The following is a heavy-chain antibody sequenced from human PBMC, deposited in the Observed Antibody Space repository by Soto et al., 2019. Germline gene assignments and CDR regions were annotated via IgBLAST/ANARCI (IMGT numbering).Heavy chain of an antibody. CDR1: GGSISSYY. CDR3: ARGHSSGWIDAFDI. J-gene: IGHJ3*02. V-gene: IGHV4-59*01. Sequence: SETLSLTCTVSGGSISSYYWNWIRQPPGKGLEWIGYIFYSGSTNYNPSLKSRVTISVDTSKNQFSLKLNSVTAADTAVYYCARGHSSGWIDAFDIWGQGTMVTVSS. D-gene: IGHD6-19*01. CDR2: IFYSGST.